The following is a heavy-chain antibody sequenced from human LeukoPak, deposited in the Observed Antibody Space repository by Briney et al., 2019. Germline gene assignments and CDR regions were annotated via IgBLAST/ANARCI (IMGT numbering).Heavy chain of an antibody. CDR1: GFTFSSYD. V-gene: IGHV3-23*01. J-gene: IGHJ4*02. CDR2: ITGSGGST. Sequence: GGSLRLSCAASGFTFSSYDMTWVRQAPGKGLEWVSGITGSGGSTTYADSVNGQFTISRDNSKNTLYLQMNSLRAEDTAVYYCAKEGKLGLDYWGQGTLVTVSS. D-gene: IGHD3-10*01. CDR3: AKEGKLGLDY.